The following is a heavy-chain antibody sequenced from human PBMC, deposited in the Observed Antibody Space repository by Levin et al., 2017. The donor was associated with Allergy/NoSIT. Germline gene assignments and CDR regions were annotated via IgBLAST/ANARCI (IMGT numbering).Heavy chain of an antibody. CDR2: MNPNSGDT. CDR3: ARTNYYGRRNPNWFDP. Sequence: ASVKVSCKASGYIFTNYDINWVRQAAGQGLEWMGWMNPNSGDTGYAQKFQGRVTLTRNTSISTAYMELSSLRSEDTAVYYCARTNYYGRRNPNWFDPWGHGTLVAVSS. J-gene: IGHJ5*02. D-gene: IGHD3-10*01. V-gene: IGHV1-8*01. CDR1: GYIFTNYD.